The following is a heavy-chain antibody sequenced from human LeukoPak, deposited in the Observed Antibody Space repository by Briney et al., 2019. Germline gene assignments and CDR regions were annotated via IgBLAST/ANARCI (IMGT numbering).Heavy chain of an antibody. V-gene: IGHV3-7*01. CDR3: AFMSNNWFDP. Sequence: PGGSLRLSCAASGFTFSSNWVTWVRQAPGKGLEWVANIKQDGSEKYYGDSVRGRFTITRDNAKNSLYLQMDSLRAEDTAVYYGAFMSNNWFDPWGKGTLVTVSS. CDR1: GFTFSSNW. J-gene: IGHJ5*02. CDR2: IKQDGSEK. D-gene: IGHD3-10*02.